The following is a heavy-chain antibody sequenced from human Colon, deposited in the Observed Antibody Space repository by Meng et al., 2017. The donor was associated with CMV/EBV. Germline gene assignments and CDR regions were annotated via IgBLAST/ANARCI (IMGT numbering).Heavy chain of an antibody. CDR2: INPSGGST. J-gene: IGHJ6*02. D-gene: IGHD3-3*01. CDR1: GYTFTSYY. V-gene: IGHV1-46*01. CDR3: ARDRSVLRFWEWLYGRGMDV. Sequence: ASVTVSCMASGYTFTSYYMHWLRQAPGHGREWMGIINPSGGSTSYAQKFQGRVTMTRTTSTSTVYMELRSLSSEDTAVYFCARDRSVLRFWEWLYGRGMDVWGQGTTVTVSS.